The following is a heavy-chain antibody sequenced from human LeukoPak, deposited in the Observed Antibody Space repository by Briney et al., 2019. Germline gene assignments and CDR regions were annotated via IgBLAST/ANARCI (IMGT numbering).Heavy chain of an antibody. D-gene: IGHD3-22*01. CDR2: IYHSGST. CDR1: GYSISSGYY. Sequence: PSETLSLTXAVSGYSISSGYYWGWIRQPPGKGLEWIGSIYHSGSTYYNPSLKSRVTISVDTSKNQFSLKLSSVTAADTAVYYCARQSSSIDYYDSSGYYYGVAFDIWGQGTMVTVSS. J-gene: IGHJ3*02. CDR3: ARQSSSIDYYDSSGYYYGVAFDI. V-gene: IGHV4-38-2*01.